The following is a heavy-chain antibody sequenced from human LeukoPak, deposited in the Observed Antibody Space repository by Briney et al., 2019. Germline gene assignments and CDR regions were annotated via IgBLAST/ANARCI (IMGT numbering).Heavy chain of an antibody. J-gene: IGHJ4*02. D-gene: IGHD6-13*01. CDR3: ARAPYSNSWYYFDY. CDR1: GFIFDDHG. V-gene: IGHV3-20*04. CDR2: INWKGSVT. Sequence: GSLRLSCEASGFIFDDHGMAWVRQAPGKGLEWVSGINWKGSVTGYADSVEGRFTISRDNAENSLYLQMHGLTDEDTALYYCARAPYSNSWYYFDYWGQGMPVTVSS.